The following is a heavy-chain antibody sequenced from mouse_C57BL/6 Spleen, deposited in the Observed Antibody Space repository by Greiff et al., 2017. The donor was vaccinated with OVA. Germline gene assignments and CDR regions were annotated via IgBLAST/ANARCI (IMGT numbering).Heavy chain of an antibody. D-gene: IGHD2-3*01. Sequence: QVQLQQPGAELVMPGASVKLSCKASGYTFTSYWMHWVKQRPGQGLEWIGEIDPSDSYTNYNQKFKGKSTLTVDKSSSTAYMQLSSLTSEDSAVYYCATSGADGYQAWFAYWGQGTLVTVSA. V-gene: IGHV1-69*01. CDR2: IDPSDSYT. CDR3: ATSGADGYQAWFAY. J-gene: IGHJ3*01. CDR1: GYTFTSYW.